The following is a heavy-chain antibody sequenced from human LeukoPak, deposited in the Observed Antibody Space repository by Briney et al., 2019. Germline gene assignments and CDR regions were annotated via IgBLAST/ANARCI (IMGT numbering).Heavy chain of an antibody. CDR2: IASDGSST. J-gene: IGHJ4*02. CDR3: AKDPDITMAT. CDR1: GFTFSSYW. V-gene: IGHV3-74*01. Sequence: PGGSLRLSCAASGFTFSSYWMNWVRQAPGKGLVWVSRIASDGSSTTYADSVKGRFSISRDNAKNTLYLQMNSLRVEDTAVYYCAKDPDITMATWGQGTLVTVSS. D-gene: IGHD3-10*01.